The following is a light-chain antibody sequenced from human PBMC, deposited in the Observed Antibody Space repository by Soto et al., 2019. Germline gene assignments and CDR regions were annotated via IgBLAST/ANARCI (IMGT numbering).Light chain of an antibody. CDR3: SSYTSSSTPYV. J-gene: IGLJ1*01. Sequence: QSVLTQPSSVSGSPGQSITISCTGTSSDVGGYNYVSWYQQDPGKAPKLMIYEVSNRAAGVSNRFSGSKSGNKASLTISGLQAEDEADYYCSSYTSSSTPYVFGTGTKVTV. CDR2: EVS. CDR1: SSDVGGYNY. V-gene: IGLV2-14*01.